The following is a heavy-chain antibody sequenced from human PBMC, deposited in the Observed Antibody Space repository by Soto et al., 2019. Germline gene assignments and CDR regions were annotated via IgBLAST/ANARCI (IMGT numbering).Heavy chain of an antibody. V-gene: IGHV3-30-3*01. CDR1: GFTFSSYA. CDR3: ARGGYGGCEGWFAP. J-gene: IGHJ5*02. Sequence: QVQLVESGGGVVQPGRSLRLSCAASGFTFSSYAMHWVRQAPVKGLEWVAVISSDGSNKYYADSVKGRFTISRDNSKNTLYLRMPSLRAEDTAVYYCARGGYGGCEGWFAPWGQGTLVTVSS. D-gene: IGHD5-12*01. CDR2: ISSDGSNK.